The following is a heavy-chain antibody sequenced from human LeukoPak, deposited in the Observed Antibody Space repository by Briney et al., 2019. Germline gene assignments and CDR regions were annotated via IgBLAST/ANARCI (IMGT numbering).Heavy chain of an antibody. CDR3: ARVSYYDILTGYSINWFDP. CDR2: IYHSGST. D-gene: IGHD3-9*01. V-gene: IGHV4-4*02. CDR1: GGSISSSNW. Sequence: PAGTLSLTCAVSGGSISSSNWWSWVRQPPGKGLEWIGKIYHSGSTNYNPSLKSRVTISVDKSKNQFSLKLSSVTAADTAVYYCARVSYYDILTGYSINWFDPWGQGTLVTVSS. J-gene: IGHJ5*02.